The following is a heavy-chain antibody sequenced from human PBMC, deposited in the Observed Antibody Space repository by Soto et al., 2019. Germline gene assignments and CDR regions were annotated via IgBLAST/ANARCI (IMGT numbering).Heavy chain of an antibody. D-gene: IGHD3-22*01. CDR2: INHSGST. Sequence: QVQLQQWGAGLLKPSETLSLTCAVYGGSFSGYYWSWIRQPPGKGLEWIGEINHSGSTNYNPSLKRRVTISVDTSKNQFSLKLSSVTAADTAVYYCARMDSPEYYDSSGYRSRNDYWGQGTLVTVSS. V-gene: IGHV4-34*01. J-gene: IGHJ4*02. CDR1: GGSFSGYY. CDR3: ARMDSPEYYDSSGYRSRNDY.